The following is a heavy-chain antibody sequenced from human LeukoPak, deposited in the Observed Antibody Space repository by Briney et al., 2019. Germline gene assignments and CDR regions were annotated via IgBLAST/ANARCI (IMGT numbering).Heavy chain of an antibody. V-gene: IGHV3-7*01. CDR3: ARRRCSSTSCFEDY. CDR2: IKQDGSEK. J-gene: IGHJ4*02. Sequence: QAGGSLRLSCAASGFTFSSYWMTWVRQAPGKGLEWVANIKQDGSEKNYVDSVKGRFTISRDNAKNSLYLQMNSLRAEDTAVYYCARRRCSSTSCFEDYWGQGTLVTVSS. CDR1: GFTFSSYW. D-gene: IGHD2-2*01.